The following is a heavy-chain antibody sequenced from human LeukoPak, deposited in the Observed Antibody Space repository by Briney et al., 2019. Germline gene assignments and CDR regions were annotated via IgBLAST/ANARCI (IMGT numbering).Heavy chain of an antibody. Sequence: GGSLRLSCAASGFTFDDYAMHWVRQAPGKGLEWVSGISWNSGSIGYADSVKGRFTISRDNAKNSLYLQMNSLRAEDTALYYCAKDRMLAPPWDAFDIWGQGTMVTVSS. CDR3: AKDRMLAPPWDAFDI. V-gene: IGHV3-9*01. CDR1: GFTFDDYA. D-gene: IGHD2-8*01. CDR2: ISWNSGSI. J-gene: IGHJ3*02.